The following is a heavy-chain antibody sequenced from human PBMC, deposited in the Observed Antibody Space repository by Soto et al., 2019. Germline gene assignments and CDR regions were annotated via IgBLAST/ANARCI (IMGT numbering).Heavy chain of an antibody. CDR1: GFTFSSYA. D-gene: IGHD3-22*01. V-gene: IGHV3-30-3*01. Sequence: GGSLRLSCAASGFTFSSYAMHWVRQAPGKGLEWVAVISYDGSNKYYADSVKGRFTISRDNSKNTLYLQMNSRRAEDRVVYYCARELVHDSSGYYPYFDYWGQGTLVTVSS. J-gene: IGHJ4*02. CDR3: ARELVHDSSGYYPYFDY. CDR2: ISYDGSNK.